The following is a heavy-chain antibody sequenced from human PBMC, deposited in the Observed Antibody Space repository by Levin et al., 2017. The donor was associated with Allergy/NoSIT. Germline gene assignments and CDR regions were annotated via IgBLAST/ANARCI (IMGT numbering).Heavy chain of an antibody. D-gene: IGHD2-21*02. CDR3: VSAIIVVVTTTTDY. Sequence: GGSLRLSCAASGFPFSTYTMNWVRQAPGKGLEWVSSISNSGSHIYYADSAKGRFTVSRDNAKNSLFLQMNSLRVEDTAVYYCVSAIIVVVTTTTDYWGQGTLVTVSS. J-gene: IGHJ4*02. CDR1: GFPFSTYT. CDR2: ISNSGSHI. V-gene: IGHV3-21*01.